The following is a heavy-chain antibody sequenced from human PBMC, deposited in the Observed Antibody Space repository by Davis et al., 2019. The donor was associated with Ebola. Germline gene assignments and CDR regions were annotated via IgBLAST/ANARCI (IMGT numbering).Heavy chain of an antibody. D-gene: IGHD2-21*02. CDR3: AKAADRLNAADI. J-gene: IGHJ3*02. CDR2: ISGSGGST. CDR1: AITSSSYA. V-gene: IGHV3-23*01. Sequence: GGSLRPSCTHSAITSSSYAMTWVRQAPGKGLEWVSAISGSGGSTYYADSVKGRFTISRDSAKKNVHMQMNSLRAEDTALNYCAKAADRLNAADIWGLGTMVIVSS.